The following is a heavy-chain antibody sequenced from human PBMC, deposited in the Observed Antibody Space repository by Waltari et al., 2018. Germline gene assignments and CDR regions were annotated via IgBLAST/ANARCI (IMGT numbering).Heavy chain of an antibody. Sequence: QLQLQESGPGLVKPSETLSLTCTVSGGSISSSSYYWGWIRQPPGKGLEWIGSIYYSGSTYSNPSLKSRVTISVDTSKNQFSLKLSSVTAADTAVYYCARHPGGRSDRINWFDPWGQGTLVTVSS. CDR1: GGSISSSSYY. D-gene: IGHD3-10*01. CDR2: IYYSGST. V-gene: IGHV4-39*07. CDR3: ARHPGGRSDRINWFDP. J-gene: IGHJ5*02.